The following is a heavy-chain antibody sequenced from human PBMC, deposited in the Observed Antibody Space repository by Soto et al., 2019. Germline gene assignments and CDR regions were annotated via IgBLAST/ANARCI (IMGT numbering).Heavy chain of an antibody. J-gene: IGHJ4*02. CDR3: AKLTAA. Sequence: EVEVLESGEGLVQPGGSLRLSCAASGFTFSAYVMSWVRQAPGKGLEWVSSITSSGGGTYYADSVKGRFTVSRDNSKNTVYLQMNSLRDEDTVVYYCAKLTAAWGQGTLVTVSS. CDR1: GFTFSAYV. CDR2: ITSSGGGT. V-gene: IGHV3-23*01. D-gene: IGHD6-13*01.